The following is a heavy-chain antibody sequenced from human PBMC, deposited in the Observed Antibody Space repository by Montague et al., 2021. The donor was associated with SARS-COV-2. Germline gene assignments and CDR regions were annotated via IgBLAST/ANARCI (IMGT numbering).Heavy chain of an antibody. V-gene: IGHV4-59*01. Sequence: SETLSLTCTVAGGSISNYYWSWIRQPPGGGLEWIGDIYDSGSTDYSPSLKSRVTISLDTSKNQFSLKVTSVTAADTAVYYCARGGGYYNYGLDVWGPGTTVTVSS. CDR3: ARGGGYYNYGLDV. CDR2: IYDSGST. CDR1: GGSISNYY. J-gene: IGHJ6*02. D-gene: IGHD3-22*01.